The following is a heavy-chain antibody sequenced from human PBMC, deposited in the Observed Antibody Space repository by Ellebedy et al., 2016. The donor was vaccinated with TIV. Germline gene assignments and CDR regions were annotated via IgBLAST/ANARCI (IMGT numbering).Heavy chain of an antibody. CDR2: IYWDDDK. V-gene: IGHV2-5*02. D-gene: IGHD6-13*01. Sequence: SGPTLVKPTETLTLTCVFSGFSLNSTEVGVGWIRQPPGKALEWLALIYWDDDKRYSPSLKSRLTITKDTSKNQVVLTMTNMDPVDTATYYCAHNRLTSGSSWYWRAKPYYYYYGMDVWGQGTTVTVSS. J-gene: IGHJ6*02. CDR3: AHNRLTSGSSWYWRAKPYYYYYGMDV. CDR1: GFSLNSTEVG.